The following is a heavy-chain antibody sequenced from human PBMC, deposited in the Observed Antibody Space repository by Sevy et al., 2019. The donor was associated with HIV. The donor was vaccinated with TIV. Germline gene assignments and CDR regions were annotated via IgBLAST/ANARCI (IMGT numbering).Heavy chain of an antibody. CDR1: GYTFTSYG. J-gene: IGHJ5*02. D-gene: IGHD3-10*01. Sequence: ASVKVSCKASGYTFTSYGISWVRQAPGQGLEWMGWISAYNGNTNYAQKLQGRATMTTDTSTSTAYMELRGLRSDDTAVYYCARSYNHNWFDPWGQGTLVTVSS. CDR3: ARSYNHNWFDP. CDR2: ISAYNGNT. V-gene: IGHV1-18*04.